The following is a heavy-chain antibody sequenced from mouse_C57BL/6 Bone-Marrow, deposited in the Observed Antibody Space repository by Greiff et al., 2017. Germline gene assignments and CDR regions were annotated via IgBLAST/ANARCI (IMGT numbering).Heavy chain of an antibody. V-gene: IGHV1-63*01. J-gene: IGHJ1*03. CDR3: ARSFYYDGSPYWYFDV. Sequence: QVQLQQSGAELVRPGTSVKMSCKASGYTFTNYWIGWAKQRPGHGLEWIGDIYPGGGYTNYNEKFKGKATLTADKSSSTAYMQFSSLTSEDTAIYYCARSFYYDGSPYWYFDVWGTGTTVTVSS. CDR2: IYPGGGYT. D-gene: IGHD1-1*01. CDR1: GYTFTNYW.